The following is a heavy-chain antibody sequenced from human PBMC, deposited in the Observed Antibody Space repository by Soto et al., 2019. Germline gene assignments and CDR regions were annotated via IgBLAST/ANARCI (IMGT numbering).Heavy chain of an antibody. CDR1: GYTFFNYG. CDR2: ISAYNGNR. Sequence: QVQLVQSGAEVKNPGASVKVSCKASGYTFFNYGITWVRQAPGQGLEWMGWISAYNGNRNYAQKFQGRVTMTTDTSTSTAYMELRTLRSDATAVYYCARSPIAATGSLDYWGQGTLVTVSS. J-gene: IGHJ4*02. CDR3: ARSPIAATGSLDY. D-gene: IGHD6-6*01. V-gene: IGHV1-18*01.